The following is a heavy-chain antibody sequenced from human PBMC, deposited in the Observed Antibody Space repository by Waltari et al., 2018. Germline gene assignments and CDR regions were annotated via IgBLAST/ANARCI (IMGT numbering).Heavy chain of an antibody. CDR2: FIYNGNT. Sequence: QLQLQESGPGLVKPSETLSLICPISGGSISSTSYYWGWIRQPPGKGLEWIGSFIYNGNTYYYPSLKSQISFFVDTSKNQFLLQLRSVTAADTAMYYCARPGRVGGGSLMGLDYWGQGTLVTVSS. CDR3: ARPGRVGGGSLMGLDY. J-gene: IGHJ4*02. V-gene: IGHV4-39*01. CDR1: GGSISSTSYY. D-gene: IGHD2-15*01.